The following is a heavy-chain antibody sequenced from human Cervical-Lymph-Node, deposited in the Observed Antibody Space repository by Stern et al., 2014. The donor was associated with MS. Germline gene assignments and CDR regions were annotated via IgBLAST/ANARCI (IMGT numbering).Heavy chain of an antibody. V-gene: IGHV3-33*08. CDR3: ARPMEHGYSGYDLSDY. CDR2: LWYDGSNK. D-gene: IGHD5-12*01. CDR1: GFTFSSSG. J-gene: IGHJ4*02. Sequence: LVESGAGVVKPGRSLRLSCTASGFTFSSSGMRLVRHAPAPGLALEGVLWYDGSNKYDADSLKGRFTITRVNSKNALYLQMIILRAEDAAVYDCARPMEHGYSGYDLSDYWGQGTLVTVSS.